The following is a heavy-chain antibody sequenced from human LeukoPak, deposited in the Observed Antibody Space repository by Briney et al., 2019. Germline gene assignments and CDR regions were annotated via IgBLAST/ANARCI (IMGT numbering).Heavy chain of an antibody. D-gene: IGHD6-19*01. Sequence: ASETLSLTCTVSGGSVSSSSYYWGWIRQPPGKGLEWIGSIYYSGSTYYNPSLKSRVTISVDTSKNQFSLKLSSVTAADTAVYYCARRAVGLPFDPWGQGTLVTVSS. V-gene: IGHV4-39*01. CDR2: IYYSGST. CDR3: ARRAVGLPFDP. CDR1: GGSVSSSSYY. J-gene: IGHJ5*02.